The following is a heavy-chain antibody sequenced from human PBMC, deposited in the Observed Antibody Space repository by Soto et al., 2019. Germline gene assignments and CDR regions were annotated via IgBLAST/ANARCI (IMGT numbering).Heavy chain of an antibody. V-gene: IGHV3-48*02. D-gene: IGHD6-13*01. CDR1: GFTFSSYS. J-gene: IGHJ6*02. CDR3: ARKLGSSWYEDYYYGMDV. Sequence: VQLVESGGGVVQPGRSLRLSCAASGFTFSSYSMNWVRQAPGKGLEWVSYISSSSSTIYYADSVKGRFTISRDNAKNSLYLQMNSLRDEDTAVYYCARKLGSSWYEDYYYGMDVWGQGTTVTVSS. CDR2: ISSSSSTI.